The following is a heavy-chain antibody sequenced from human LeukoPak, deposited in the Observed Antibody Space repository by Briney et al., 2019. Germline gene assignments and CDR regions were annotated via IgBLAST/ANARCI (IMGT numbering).Heavy chain of an antibody. CDR1: GGSFSGYY. CDR3: ARDREGGLGY. J-gene: IGHJ4*02. Sequence: SETLSLTCAVYGGSFSGYYWSWIRQPPGKGLEWIGYIYHSGSTYYNPSLKSRVTISVDRSKNQFSLKLSSVTAADTAVYYCARDREGGLGYWGQGTLVTVSS. D-gene: IGHD3-10*01. V-gene: IGHV4-34*01. CDR2: IYHSGST.